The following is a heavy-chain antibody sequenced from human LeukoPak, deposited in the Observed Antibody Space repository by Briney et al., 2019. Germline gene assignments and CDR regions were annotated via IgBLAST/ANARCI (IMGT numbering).Heavy chain of an antibody. CDR2: IIPIFGTA. V-gene: IGHV1-69*05. CDR1: GGTFSSYA. J-gene: IGHJ4*02. Sequence: ASVKVSCKASGGTFSSYAISWVRQAPGQGLEWMGGIIPIFGTANYAQKFQGRVTITTDESTSTAYMELSSLRSEDTAEYYCARAGMVATGAFDYWGQGTLVTVSS. D-gene: IGHD5-12*01. CDR3: ARAGMVATGAFDY.